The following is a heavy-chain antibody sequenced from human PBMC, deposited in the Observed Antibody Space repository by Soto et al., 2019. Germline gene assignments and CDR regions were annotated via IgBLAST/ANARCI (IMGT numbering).Heavy chain of an antibody. Sequence: PSETLSLTCTVSGGSISSYYWSWIRQPPGKGLEWIGYIYYSGSTNYNPSLKSRVTISVDTSKNQFSLKLSSVTAADTAVYYCAREGYYGSGSYMGFDYWGKGTLVTVS. D-gene: IGHD3-10*01. V-gene: IGHV4-59*01. CDR3: AREGYYGSGSYMGFDY. CDR2: IYYSGST. J-gene: IGHJ4*02. CDR1: GGSISSYY.